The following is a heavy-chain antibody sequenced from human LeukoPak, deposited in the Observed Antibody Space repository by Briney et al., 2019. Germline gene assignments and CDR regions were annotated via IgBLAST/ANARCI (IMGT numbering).Heavy chain of an antibody. V-gene: IGHV4-38-2*02. CDR3: ARLYSSSWFEGFDY. Sequence: PTETLSLTCTVSGYSISSGYYWGWIRQPPGKGLEWIGSIYHSGSTYYNPSLKSRVTISVDTSKNQFSLKLSSVTAADTGVYYCARLYSSSWFEGFDYWGQGTLVTVSS. J-gene: IGHJ4*02. CDR2: IYHSGST. D-gene: IGHD6-13*01. CDR1: GYSISSGYY.